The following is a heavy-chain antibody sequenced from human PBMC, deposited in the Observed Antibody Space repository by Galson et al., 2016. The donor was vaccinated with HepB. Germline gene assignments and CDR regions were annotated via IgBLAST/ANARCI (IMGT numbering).Heavy chain of an antibody. D-gene: IGHD1-26*01. Sequence: SVKVSCKASGYTFTGYYMHWVRQAPGQGLEWMGWIKPNSGGTNYAQTFQGRVTMTRDTSISTAHMELRSLTSDDTAMYYCAREQRSGRPGSFAFDIWGQGTMVTVSS. CDR3: AREQRSGRPGSFAFDI. CDR2: IKPNSGGT. V-gene: IGHV1-2*02. J-gene: IGHJ3*02. CDR1: GYTFTGYY.